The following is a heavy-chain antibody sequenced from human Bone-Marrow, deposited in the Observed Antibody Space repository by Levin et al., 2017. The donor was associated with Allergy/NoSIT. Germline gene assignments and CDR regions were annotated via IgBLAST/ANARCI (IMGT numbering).Heavy chain of an antibody. CDR3: AKHLKLLRYIDY. CDR2: ISSNSGSI. CDR1: GFTFNSYA. J-gene: IGHJ4*02. Sequence: HPGGSLRLSCAASGFTFNSYAMTWVRQAPGKGLKWVSTISSNSGSIYYEDSVKGRFTISRDNSKSTLYLQMNSLRAEDTAVYYCAKHLKLLRYIDYWGQGTLVTVSS. V-gene: IGHV3-23*01. D-gene: IGHD1-7*01.